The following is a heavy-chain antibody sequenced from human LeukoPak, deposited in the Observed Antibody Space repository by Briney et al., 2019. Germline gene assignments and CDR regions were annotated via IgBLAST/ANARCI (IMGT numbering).Heavy chain of an antibody. J-gene: IGHJ5*02. V-gene: IGHV4-39*01. CDR3: ARNIRYSSGLNWFDP. D-gene: IGHD6-19*01. CDR1: GGSISSSSDY. CDR2: IYYSGST. Sequence: SETLSLTCTVSGGSISSSSDYWGWSRQPPGKGLEWIGSIYYSGSTYYNPSLKSRVTISVDTSKKQCSLKLSSVTAADTAVYYCARNIRYSSGLNWFDPWGQGTLVTVSS.